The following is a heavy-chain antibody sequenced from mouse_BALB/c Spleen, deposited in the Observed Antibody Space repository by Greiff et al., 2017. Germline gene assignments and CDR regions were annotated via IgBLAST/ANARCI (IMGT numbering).Heavy chain of an antibody. V-gene: IGHV2-2*02. J-gene: IGHJ3*01. CDR2: IWSGGST. Sequence: QVQLKESGPGLVQPSQSLSITCTVSGFSLTSYGVHWVRQSPGKGLEWLGVIWSGGSTDYNAAFISRLSISKDNSKSQVFFKMNSLQANDTAIYYCASFYRYEAWFAYWGQGTLVTVSA. CDR1: GFSLTSYG. D-gene: IGHD2-14*01. CDR3: ASFYRYEAWFAY.